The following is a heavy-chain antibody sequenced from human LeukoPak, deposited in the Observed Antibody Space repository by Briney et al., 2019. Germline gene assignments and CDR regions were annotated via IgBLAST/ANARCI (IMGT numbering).Heavy chain of an antibody. CDR3: ARAGDRYSYGHLVPFDY. J-gene: IGHJ4*02. Sequence: GGSLRLSCAASGFTFSSYAMHWVRQAPGKGLEWVAVISYDGSNKYYADSVKGRFTISRDNSKNTLYLQMNSLRAEDTAVYYCARAGDRYSYGHLVPFDYWGQGTLVTVSS. CDR2: ISYDGSNK. D-gene: IGHD5-18*01. V-gene: IGHV3-30-3*01. CDR1: GFTFSSYA.